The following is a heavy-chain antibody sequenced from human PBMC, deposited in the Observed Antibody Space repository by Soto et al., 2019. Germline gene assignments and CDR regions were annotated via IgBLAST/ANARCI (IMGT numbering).Heavy chain of an antibody. V-gene: IGHV4-4*02. CDR1: GGSISSSNW. J-gene: IGHJ5*02. Sequence: PSEILSLTCAVSGGSISSSNWWSWVRQPPGKGLEWIGEIYHSGSTNYNPSLKSRVTISVDKSKNQFSLKLSSVTAADTAVYYCARDRENGGSGSYGWFDPWGQGTLVTVSS. CDR2: IYHSGST. D-gene: IGHD3-10*01. CDR3: ARDRENGGSGSYGWFDP.